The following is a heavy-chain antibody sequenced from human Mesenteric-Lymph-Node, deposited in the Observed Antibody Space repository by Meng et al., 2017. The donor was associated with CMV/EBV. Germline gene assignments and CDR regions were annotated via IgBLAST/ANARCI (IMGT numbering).Heavy chain of an antibody. CDR2: IYTGGTST. CDR3: AKDPQFRFGELSWVG. V-gene: IGHV3-23*03. D-gene: IGHD3-10*01. Sequence: GGSLRLSCAASGFTFSSYAMSWVRQAPGKGLEWVSLIYTGGTSTFHADSVKGRFTISRDDSKNTLYLQMTSLRAEDTAVYYCAKDPQFRFGELSWVGWGQGTLVTVSS. J-gene: IGHJ4*02. CDR1: GFTFSSYA.